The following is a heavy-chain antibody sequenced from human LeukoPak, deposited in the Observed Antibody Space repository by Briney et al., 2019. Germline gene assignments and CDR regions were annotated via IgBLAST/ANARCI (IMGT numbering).Heavy chain of an antibody. V-gene: IGHV4-59*01. Sequence: SETLSLTCTVSGGSISSYYWSWIRQPPGKGLEWIGYIYYSGSTNYNPSLKSRVTISVDTSKNQFSLKLSSVTAADTAVYYCARGNEIFGVETIKTRLDWWGQGTLVTVSS. J-gene: IGHJ4*02. CDR1: GGSISSYY. CDR3: ARGNEIFGVETIKTRLDW. CDR2: IYYSGST. D-gene: IGHD3-3*01.